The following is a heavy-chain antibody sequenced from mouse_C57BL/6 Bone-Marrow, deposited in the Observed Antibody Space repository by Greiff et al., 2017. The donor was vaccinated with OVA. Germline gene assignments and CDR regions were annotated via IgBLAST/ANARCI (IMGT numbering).Heavy chain of an antibody. V-gene: IGHV14-4*01. CDR3: TMNWDVFAY. D-gene: IGHD4-1*01. CDR1: GFNIKDDY. CDR2: IDPENGDT. J-gene: IGHJ3*01. Sequence: VHVKQSGAELVRPGASVKLSCTASGFNIKDDYMHWVKQRPEQGLEWIGWIDPENGDTEYASKFQGKATITADTSSNTAYLQLSSLTSEDTAVYYCTMNWDVFAYWGQGTLVTVSA.